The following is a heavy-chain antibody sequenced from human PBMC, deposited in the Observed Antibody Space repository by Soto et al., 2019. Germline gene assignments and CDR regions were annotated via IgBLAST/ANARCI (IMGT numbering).Heavy chain of an antibody. CDR2: INHSGNT. V-gene: IGHV4-34*01. CDR1: SGSISSYY. D-gene: IGHD6-25*01. CDR3: ATMWSGYNSY. J-gene: IGHJ4*01. Sequence: PSETLSLTCTVSSGSISSYYWSWIRQPPGKGLEWIGEINHSGNTNCNPSLKSRVSISVDTSKNQFSLRLTSVTAADTALYYCATMWSGYNSYRGHGILVTVSS.